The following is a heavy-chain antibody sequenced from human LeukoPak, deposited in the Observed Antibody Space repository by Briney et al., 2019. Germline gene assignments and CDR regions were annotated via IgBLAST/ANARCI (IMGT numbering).Heavy chain of an antibody. CDR2: VYYTGST. Sequence: SETLSLTCTVSGGSISTYYWSWIRQPPGKGLEWIGYVYYTGSTNYNPSLKSRVTMSVDTAKIQFSLKLSSVTAADTAVYYCARRVARTGIYAFDIWGQGTMVTVSS. J-gene: IGHJ3*02. V-gene: IGHV4-59*01. CDR3: ARRVARTGIYAFDI. CDR1: GGSISTYY. D-gene: IGHD1-1*01.